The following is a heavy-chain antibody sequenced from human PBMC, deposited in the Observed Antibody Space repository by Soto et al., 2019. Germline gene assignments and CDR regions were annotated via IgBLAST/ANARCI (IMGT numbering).Heavy chain of an antibody. CDR1: GASISSLY. CDR3: ARGGWSMDV. J-gene: IGHJ6*02. D-gene: IGHD2-15*01. CDR2: IHYSGST. V-gene: IGHV4-59*11. Sequence: QVQLQESGPGLVKPSETLSLTCTISGASISSLYWGWVRQPPGKGLEWIGYIHYSGSTNYNPSLKSRVTILVDTSKNQFSLRLSSVTAADTAVYYCARGGWSMDVWGQGTTVTVSS.